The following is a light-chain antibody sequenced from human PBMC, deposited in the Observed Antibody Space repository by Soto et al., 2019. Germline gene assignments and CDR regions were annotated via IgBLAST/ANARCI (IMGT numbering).Light chain of an antibody. CDR1: QSVSSN. Sequence: EIVVTQSPATLSVSPGERATLSCRASQSVSSNLAWYQQRRGQAPRPLIFGASTRATGIQDRFSGSGSGTDFTLTIARLEPGDFAVYYCKQYGNSPQTFGQGTKVDI. V-gene: IGKV3-20*01. CDR3: KQYGNSPQT. CDR2: GAS. J-gene: IGKJ1*01.